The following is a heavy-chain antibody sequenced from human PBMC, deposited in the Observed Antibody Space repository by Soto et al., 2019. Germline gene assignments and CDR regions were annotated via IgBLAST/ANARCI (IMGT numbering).Heavy chain of an antibody. V-gene: IGHV1-2*02. D-gene: IGHD5-12*01. J-gene: IGHJ4*02. CDR3: ARSGYSGYDSVDY. CDR2: INPNSGDT. Sequence: ASVKVSCKAFGYTFTSYYMHWVRQAPGQGLEWMGWINPNSGDTNSAQKFQGRVTMTRDTSISTAYMELSRLRSDGTAVYYCARSGYSGYDSVDYWGQGTLVTVSA. CDR1: GYTFTSYY.